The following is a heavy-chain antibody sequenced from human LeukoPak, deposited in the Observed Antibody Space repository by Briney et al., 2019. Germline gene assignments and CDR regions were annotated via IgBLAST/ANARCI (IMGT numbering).Heavy chain of an antibody. Sequence: SETLSLTCAVSGYSISSGYYWGWIRQPPGKGLEWIGSIYHSGSTYYNPSLKSRVTISVDTSKNQFSLKLSSVTAADTAVYYCARVVIVVVIGWGVGYYFDYWGQGTLVTVSS. D-gene: IGHD3-22*01. CDR3: ARVVIVVVIGWGVGYYFDY. J-gene: IGHJ4*02. CDR2: IYHSGST. CDR1: GYSISSGYY. V-gene: IGHV4-38-2*01.